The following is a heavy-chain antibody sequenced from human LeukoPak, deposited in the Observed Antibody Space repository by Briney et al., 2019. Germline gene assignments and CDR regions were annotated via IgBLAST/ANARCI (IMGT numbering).Heavy chain of an antibody. D-gene: IGHD5-12*01. CDR2: INPSGGGT. CDR1: GYTFTSYY. J-gene: IGHJ4*02. V-gene: IGHV1-46*01. CDR3: ARGPVATMID. Sequence: GASVTVSFKASGYTFTSYYMHWVRQAPGQGLEWMGIINPSGGGTSYAQKFQGRVTMTRDTSTSTVYMELSSLRSEDTAVYYCARGPVATMIDWGQGTLGTVSS.